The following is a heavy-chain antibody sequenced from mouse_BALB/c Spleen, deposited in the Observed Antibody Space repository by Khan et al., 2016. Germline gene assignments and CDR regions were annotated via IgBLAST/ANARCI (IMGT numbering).Heavy chain of an antibody. CDR1: GYSITSDYA. CDR2: ISYSGST. CDR3: ARFYDGSSCDY. D-gene: IGHD1-1*01. J-gene: IGHJ2*01. Sequence: EVQLQESGPGLVKPSQSLSLTCTVTGYSITSDYAWNWIRQFPGNKLEWMGYISYSGSTSYNPSLKSRISITRDTSKHQFFLQLNSVTTEDTATYYCARFYDGSSCDYWGQGTTLTVSS. V-gene: IGHV3-2*02.